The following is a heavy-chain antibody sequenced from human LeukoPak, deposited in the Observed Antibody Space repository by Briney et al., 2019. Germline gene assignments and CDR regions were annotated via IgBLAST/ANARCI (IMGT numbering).Heavy chain of an antibody. CDR1: GLTFSSYG. D-gene: IGHD3-3*01. CDR3: AKAPDYDFWSGYWRDYYYYGMDV. V-gene: IGHV3-33*06. J-gene: IGHJ6*02. CDR2: IWYDGSNK. Sequence: GRSLRLSCAASGLTFSSYGMHWVRQAPGKGLEWVAVIWYDGSNKYYADSVKGRFTISRDNSKNTLYLQMNSLRAEDTAVYYCAKAPDYDFWSGYWRDYYYYGMDVWGQGTTVTVSS.